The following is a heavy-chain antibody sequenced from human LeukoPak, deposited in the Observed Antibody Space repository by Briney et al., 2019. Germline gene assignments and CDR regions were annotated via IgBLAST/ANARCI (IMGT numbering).Heavy chain of an antibody. CDR3: ARTRGYSYGYDFDY. CDR2: IYYSGST. V-gene: IGHV4-59*01. Sequence: SETLSLTCTVSGGSISSYYWSWIRQPPGKGLEWIGYIYYSGSTNYNPSLKSRVTISVDTSKNQFSLKLSSVTAADTAVYYCARTRGYSYGYDFDYWGQGTLVTVSS. D-gene: IGHD5-18*01. J-gene: IGHJ4*02. CDR1: GGSISSYY.